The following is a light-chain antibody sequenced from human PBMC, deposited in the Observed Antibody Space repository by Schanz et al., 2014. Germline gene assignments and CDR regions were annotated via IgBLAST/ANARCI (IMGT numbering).Light chain of an antibody. V-gene: IGLV1-44*01. Sequence: QSVLTQPPSASGTPGQRVTISCSGARSNIGSNTVNWYQQLPGTAPKLLIYTNNQRPSGVPDRFSGSKSGTSASLAISGLQSEDEADYYCSSYAGSDNLIFGGGTKLTVL. CDR3: SSYAGSDNLI. CDR1: RSNIGSNT. J-gene: IGLJ2*01. CDR2: TNN.